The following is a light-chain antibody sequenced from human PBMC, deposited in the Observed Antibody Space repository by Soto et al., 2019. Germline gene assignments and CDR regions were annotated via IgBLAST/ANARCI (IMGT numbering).Light chain of an antibody. Sequence: QSALTQPPSASGSPGQSVTISCTGTSSDIGGYNYVSWYQQHPGKVPKLIIYEVIKRPSGVPDRFSGSRSGNTASLTVSGLQAEDEADYYCSSYEGPNNLYVFGTGTKVTVL. CDR2: EVI. J-gene: IGLJ1*01. CDR3: SSYEGPNNLYV. V-gene: IGLV2-8*01. CDR1: SSDIGGYNY.